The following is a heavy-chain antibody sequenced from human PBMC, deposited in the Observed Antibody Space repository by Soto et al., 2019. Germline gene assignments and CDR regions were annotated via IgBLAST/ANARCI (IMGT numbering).Heavy chain of an antibody. Sequence: QVQLVEPGGGVVQPGRSLRLSCAASGFTFSAYGMHWVRQAPGKGLERVAVISNDGNNKYHADSVKGRFTISRDNSKNTLYLQMNSLRAEDTAVYYCAKDSGRGSADYYFDSWGQGTLVTVSS. V-gene: IGHV3-30*18. CDR3: AKDSGRGSADYYFDS. CDR1: GFTFSAYG. CDR2: ISNDGNNK. J-gene: IGHJ4*02. D-gene: IGHD3-10*01.